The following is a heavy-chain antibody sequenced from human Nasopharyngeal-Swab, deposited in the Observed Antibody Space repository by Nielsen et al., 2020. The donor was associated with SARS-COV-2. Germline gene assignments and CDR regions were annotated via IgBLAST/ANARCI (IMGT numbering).Heavy chain of an antibody. Sequence: GGSLRLSCVVSGVPFSNTIVTWVRQAPGKGLEWVSVISFDGSTYCGDSVKGRSTISRDDSRNTVYLHLNTLRAEDTAVYYCARERYTSGRCGIYDNWGPGTMVSVSS. V-gene: IGHV3-23*01. CDR2: ISFDGST. J-gene: IGHJ3*02. CDR3: ARERYTSGRCGIYDN. CDR1: GVPFSNTI. D-gene: IGHD6-19*01.